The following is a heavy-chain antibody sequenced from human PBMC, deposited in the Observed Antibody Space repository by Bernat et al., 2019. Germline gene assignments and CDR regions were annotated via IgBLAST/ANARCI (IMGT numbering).Heavy chain of an antibody. D-gene: IGHD2-2*02. CDR3: ARTYRKLLYILSDP. CDR2: MNSNSGNT. V-gene: IGHV1-8*01. Sequence: QVQLVQSGAEVKKPGASVKVSCKASGYTFTSYDINWVRQATGQGLEWMGWMNSNSGNTGYAQKFQGRVTMTRNTSISTAYMELSSLRSEDTAVYYCARTYRKLLYILSDPWGQGTLVTVSS. CDR1: GYTFTSYD. J-gene: IGHJ5*02.